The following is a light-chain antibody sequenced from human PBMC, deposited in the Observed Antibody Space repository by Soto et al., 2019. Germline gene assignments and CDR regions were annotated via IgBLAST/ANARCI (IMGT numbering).Light chain of an antibody. J-gene: IGKJ1*01. CDR1: QSVVTNY. CDR3: QQYEIAPKT. CDR2: GAS. V-gene: IGKV3-20*01. Sequence: EIVLTQSPGTLSLSPGKRATLSCRASQSVVTNYLAWYQQKPGQAPRLLIYGASSRATGIPDRFSGSGSGTDFTLSISRLEPEDFAVYYCQQYEIAPKTFGQGTKVDIK.